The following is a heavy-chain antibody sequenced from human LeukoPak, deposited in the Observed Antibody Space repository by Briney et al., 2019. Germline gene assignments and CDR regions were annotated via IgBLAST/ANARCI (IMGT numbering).Heavy chain of an antibody. CDR1: GFTFSSYG. CDR2: ISYDGSNK. J-gene: IGHJ4*02. D-gene: IGHD3-9*01. V-gene: IGHV3-30*18. Sequence: PGGSLRLSCAASGFTFSSYGMHWVRQAPGKGLEWVAVISYDGSNKYYADSVKGRFTISRDNSKNTLYLQMNSLRAEDTAVYYCAKGYYDILTGYYFDYWGQGTLVTVSS. CDR3: AKGYYDILTGYYFDY.